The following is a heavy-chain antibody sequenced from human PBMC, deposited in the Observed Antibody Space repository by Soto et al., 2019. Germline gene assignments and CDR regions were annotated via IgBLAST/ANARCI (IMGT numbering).Heavy chain of an antibody. CDR1: GDSISSSSYY. D-gene: IGHD2-15*01. J-gene: IGHJ4*02. CDR2: IYYSGTT. V-gene: IGHV4-39*01. CDR3: ASGAATLDY. Sequence: SETLSLTCIVSGDSISSSSYYWGWIRQPPGKGLEWIGSIYYSGTTYYNPSLKSRVTISVDTSKNQFSLNLTSVTAADTAVYYCASGAATLDYWGQGTLVTVSS.